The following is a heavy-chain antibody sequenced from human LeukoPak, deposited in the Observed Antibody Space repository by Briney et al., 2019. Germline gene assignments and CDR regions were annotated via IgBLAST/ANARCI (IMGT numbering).Heavy chain of an antibody. D-gene: IGHD5-18*01. CDR1: GGTFSIYA. Sequence: SVTVSCKASGGTFSIYAISWVRQAPGQGLEWMGVIIPIFGTANYAQKFQGRVTITADESTSTAYMELSSLRSEDTAVYYCATVDTAMVTHYYYYYGMDVWGQGTTVTVSS. CDR2: IIPIFGTA. J-gene: IGHJ6*02. CDR3: ATVDTAMVTHYYYYYGMDV. V-gene: IGHV1-69*13.